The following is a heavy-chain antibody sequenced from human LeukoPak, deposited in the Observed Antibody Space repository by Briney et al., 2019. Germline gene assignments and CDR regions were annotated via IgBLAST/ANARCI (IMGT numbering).Heavy chain of an antibody. CDR3: ARGRDRPPAIGYYYYMDV. Sequence: GASVKVSCXASGYTFTSHDINWVRQATGQGLEWMGWMNPNSGNTGYAQKFQGRVTMTRNTSISTAYMELSGLRSEDTAVYYCARGRDRPPAIGYYYYMDVWGKGTTVTVSS. V-gene: IGHV1-8*01. D-gene: IGHD3-10*01. CDR2: MNPNSGNT. J-gene: IGHJ6*03. CDR1: GYTFTSHD.